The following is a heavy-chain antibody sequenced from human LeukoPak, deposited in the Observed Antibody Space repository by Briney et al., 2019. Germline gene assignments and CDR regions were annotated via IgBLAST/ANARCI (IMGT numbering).Heavy chain of an antibody. CDR2: MFYSGSS. J-gene: IGHJ6*03. CDR3: ARASSQSSYYYYYYMDV. V-gene: IGHV4-59*01. CDR1: GGSISRYY. Sequence: SETLSLTCTVSGGSISRYYWSWIRQAPGKGLEWLGYMFYSGSSNHNPSLKSRVTISVDTSKNQFSLKLSSVTAADTAVYYCARASSQSSYYYYYYMDVWGKGTTVTVSS. D-gene: IGHD6-13*01.